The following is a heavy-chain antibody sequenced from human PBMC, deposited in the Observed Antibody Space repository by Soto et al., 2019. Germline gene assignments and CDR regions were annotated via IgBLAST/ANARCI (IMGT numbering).Heavy chain of an antibody. J-gene: IGHJ5*02. Sequence: GASVKVSCKASGYTFTSYAKHWVRQAPGQRLEWMGWINAGNGNTKYSQKFQGRVTITRDTSASTAYMELSSLRSEDTAVYYCARASEAANNWFDPWGQGTLVTVSS. CDR1: GYTFTSYA. CDR3: ARASEAANNWFDP. V-gene: IGHV1-3*01. CDR2: INAGNGNT. D-gene: IGHD6-13*01.